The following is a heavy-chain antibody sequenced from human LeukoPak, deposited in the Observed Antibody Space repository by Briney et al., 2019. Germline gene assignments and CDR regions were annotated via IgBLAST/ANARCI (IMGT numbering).Heavy chain of an antibody. CDR2: INHSGST. CDR3: ARRGLSSGYLFDY. D-gene: IGHD6-25*01. V-gene: IGHV4-34*01. CDR1: SGSFSGYY. Sequence: SETLSLTCAVYSGSFSGYYWSWIRQPPGKGLEWIGEINHSGSTNYNPSLMSRGTISVDTSNNQFSLKLSSVTAADTAVYYCARRGLSSGYLFDYWGQGTLVIVSS. J-gene: IGHJ4*02.